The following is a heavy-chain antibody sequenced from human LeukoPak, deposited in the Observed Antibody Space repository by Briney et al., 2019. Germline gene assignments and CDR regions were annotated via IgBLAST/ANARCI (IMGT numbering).Heavy chain of an antibody. D-gene: IGHD5-12*01. Sequence: PSETLSLTCTVSGTSINTYYWSWIRQPAGKGLEWIGHIYTTGTTNYNPSLKSRVTISVDTSKNQFSLKLSSVTAADTAVYSCARERGYSGYDEIETGGFDPWGQGTLVTVSS. CDR1: GTSINTYY. J-gene: IGHJ5*02. V-gene: IGHV4-4*07. CDR2: IYTTGTT. CDR3: ARERGYSGYDEIETGGFDP.